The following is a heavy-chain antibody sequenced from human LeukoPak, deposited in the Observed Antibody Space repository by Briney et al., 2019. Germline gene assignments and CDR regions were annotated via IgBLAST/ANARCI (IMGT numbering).Heavy chain of an antibody. CDR1: GFTFSNAW. Sequence: GGSLRLSCAASGFTFSNAWMSWVRQAPGKGLEWVGRIKSKTDGGTTDYAAPVKGRFTISRDDSKNTLYLQMNSLKTEDTAVYYCTTDLLAVTTTPVFDYWGQGTLVTVSS. CDR2: IKSKTDGGTT. D-gene: IGHD4-17*01. V-gene: IGHV3-15*01. CDR3: TTDLLAVTTTPVFDY. J-gene: IGHJ4*02.